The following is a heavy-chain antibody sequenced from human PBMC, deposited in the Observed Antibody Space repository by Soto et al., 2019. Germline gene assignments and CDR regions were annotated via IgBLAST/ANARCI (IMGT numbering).Heavy chain of an antibody. V-gene: IGHV1-69*13. J-gene: IGHJ3*01. CDR3: ARDEGLSSGLNAFDL. D-gene: IGHD3-16*02. CDR1: GGTFSSYA. CDR2: ITPIFGTA. Sequence: SVKVSCKASGGTFSSYAISWVRQAPGQGLEWMGGITPIFGTANYAQKFQGRVTITADESTSTAYMELSSLRSEDTAVYYCARDEGLSSGLNAFDLWGQGTMVTVS.